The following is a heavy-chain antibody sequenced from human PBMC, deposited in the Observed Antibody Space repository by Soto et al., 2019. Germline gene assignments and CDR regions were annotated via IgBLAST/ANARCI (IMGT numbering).Heavy chain of an antibody. V-gene: IGHV3-23*01. D-gene: IGHD1-26*01. CDR2: VSGSGFKK. Sequence: GSLALSCASSCFIFEKFGMSCVRHAPGKGLVLISSVSGSGFKKYYADSVKGRFTISRDNSKSTVYLELNNLSAEDTAVYHCAKNQGVELVPLATVDWFDPWGQGSVVTVSS. CDR1: CFIFEKFG. CDR3: AKNQGVELVPLATVDWFDP. J-gene: IGHJ5*02.